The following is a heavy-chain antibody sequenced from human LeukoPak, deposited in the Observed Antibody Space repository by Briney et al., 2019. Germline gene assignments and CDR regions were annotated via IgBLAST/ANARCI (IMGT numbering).Heavy chain of an antibody. J-gene: IGHJ6*02. CDR1: GFSFSIYS. V-gene: IGHV3-48*04. D-gene: IGHD3-10*01. CDR3: AIPPLSGTGSSRPLAGIDV. CDR2: ISHTGSTV. Sequence: AGGSLRLSCAASGFSFSIYSLNWVRQAPGKGLEWVSYISHTGSTVSYADSVKGRFTISRDNAKNSLYLQMNSLRAEDTAMYYCAIPPLSGTGSSRPLAGIDVWGQGTTVTVSS.